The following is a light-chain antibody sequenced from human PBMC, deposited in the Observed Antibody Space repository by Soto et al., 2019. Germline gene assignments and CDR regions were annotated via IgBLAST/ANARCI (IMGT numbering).Light chain of an antibody. CDR1: QSVSYSSNNKNY. J-gene: IGKJ2*01. V-gene: IGKV4-1*01. Sequence: DFVMTQSPDSLAVSLGERATINCKSSQSVSYSSNNKNYLAWYQQKPGQPPKLLIYWASTRESGVPDRFSGSGSGTDFTLTISSLQAEDVAVYYCQQYHSIPYTFGQGTKLEIK. CDR2: WAS. CDR3: QQYHSIPYT.